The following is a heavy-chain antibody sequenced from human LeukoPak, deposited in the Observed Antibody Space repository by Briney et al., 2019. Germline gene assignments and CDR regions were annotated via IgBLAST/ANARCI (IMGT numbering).Heavy chain of an antibody. Sequence: QPGRSLRLSCRASGFIFSTYGMHWVRQAPGKGLEWVAVIWYDGSKKYYADSVKGRFTISRDNSKNTLNLQMNSLRAEDTAVYYCARSRQYYYGSGNYQDFDYWGQGTLVTVSS. CDR3: ARSRQYYYGSGNYQDFDY. CDR1: GFIFSTYG. V-gene: IGHV3-33*01. J-gene: IGHJ4*02. D-gene: IGHD3-10*01. CDR2: IWYDGSKK.